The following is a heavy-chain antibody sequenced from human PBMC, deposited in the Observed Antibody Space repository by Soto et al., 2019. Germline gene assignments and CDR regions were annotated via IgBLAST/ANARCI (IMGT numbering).Heavy chain of an antibody. V-gene: IGHV1-69*04. CDR1: GGTFSSYT. Sequence: SVKVSCKASGGTFSSYTISWVRQAPGQGLEWMGRIIPILGIANYAQKFQGRVTITADKSTSTAYMELSSLRSEDTAVYYCARDRLPGYYFDYWGQGTLVTVSS. J-gene: IGHJ4*02. CDR3: ARDRLPGYYFDY. CDR2: IIPILGIA.